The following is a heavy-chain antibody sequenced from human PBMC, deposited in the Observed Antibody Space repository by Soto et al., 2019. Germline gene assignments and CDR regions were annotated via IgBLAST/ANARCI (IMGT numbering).Heavy chain of an antibody. D-gene: IGHD2-8*02. CDR2: ISFDGNNE. J-gene: IGHJ4*02. CDR3: AKDDHTWWLDH. V-gene: IGHV3-30*18. Sequence: QVQLVESGGGVVQPGRSLRLSCAASGFTFSSYGMHWVRQAPGKGLEWVTVISFDGNNENYADSVRGRFTISRDNSKKTLYLQKNSLRTEDTAEYFGAKDDHTWWLDHWGQGILVTVSS. CDR1: GFTFSSYG.